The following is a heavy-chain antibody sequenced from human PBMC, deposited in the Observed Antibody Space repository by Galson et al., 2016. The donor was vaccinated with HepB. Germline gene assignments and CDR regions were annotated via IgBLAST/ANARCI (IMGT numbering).Heavy chain of an antibody. Sequence: SLRLSCAASGFGFSDYFMSWIRQVPGKGLEWVSFISDTGSSRLYADSVKGRFTISRDTAKNSVYLQMNGLRGEDTAGYYCAGEALFSSGYYDVFDLWGQGTMVTVSP. CDR3: AGEALFSSGYYDVFDL. CDR2: ISDTGSSR. J-gene: IGHJ3*01. CDR1: GFGFSDYF. D-gene: IGHD3-22*01. V-gene: IGHV3-11*01.